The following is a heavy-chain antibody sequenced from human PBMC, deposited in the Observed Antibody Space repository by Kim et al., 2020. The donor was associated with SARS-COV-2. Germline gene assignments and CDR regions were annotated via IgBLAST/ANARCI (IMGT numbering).Heavy chain of an antibody. V-gene: IGHV4-30-2*01. CDR2: IYHSGST. CDR1: GGSISSGGYS. J-gene: IGHJ5*02. Sequence: SETLSLTCAVSGGSISSGGYSWSWIRQPPGKGLEWIGYIYHSGSTYYNPSLKSRVTISVDRSKNQFSLKLSSVTAADTAVYYCASFRSGWFDPWGQGTLVTFSS. CDR3: ASFRSGWFDP. D-gene: IGHD3-10*01.